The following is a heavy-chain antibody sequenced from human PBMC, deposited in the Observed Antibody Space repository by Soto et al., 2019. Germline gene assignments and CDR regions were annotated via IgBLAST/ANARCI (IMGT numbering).Heavy chain of an antibody. J-gene: IGHJ6*03. CDR2: ISSGSSTI. CDR3: TRSAYMDV. Sequence: EVQLVESGGGLVQPGGSLRLSCAASGFTFSTYSMNWVRQAPGKGLEWVSYISSGSSTIYYADSVKGRFTISRDNAKNSLYLQMDSLRAEDTAVYYATRSAYMDVRGTGTTVTVSS. CDR1: GFTFSTYS. D-gene: IGHD2-2*01. V-gene: IGHV3-48*01.